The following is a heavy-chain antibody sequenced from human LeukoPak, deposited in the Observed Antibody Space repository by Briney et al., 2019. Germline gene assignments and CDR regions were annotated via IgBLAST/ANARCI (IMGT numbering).Heavy chain of an antibody. V-gene: IGHV4-61*03. J-gene: IGHJ4*01. D-gene: IGHD3-10*01. CDR3: ARSQNYYGSGDY. Sequence: SETLSLTCTVSGDSVSNGNYYWSWLRQPPGKALGWIGYIYYTGKTYYNPSLEGRVTILVDTSRNHFSVKLSSVTAAGTAVYYCARSQNYYGSGDYWSQGTLVTVSS. CDR2: IYYTGKT. CDR1: GDSVSNGNYY.